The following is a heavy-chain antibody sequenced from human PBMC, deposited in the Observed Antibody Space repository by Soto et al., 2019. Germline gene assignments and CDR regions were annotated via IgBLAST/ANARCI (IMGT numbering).Heavy chain of an antibody. Sequence: QVQLVQSGAEVKKPGSSVKVSCTASGGTFSSYAISWVRQAPGQGLEWMGGIIPIFGTANYAQKFQGRVTITADESTSTAYMELSSLRSEDTAVYDCASGRGGSYYGGGDYWGQGTLVTVSS. D-gene: IGHD1-26*01. CDR1: GGTFSSYA. CDR3: ASGRGGSYYGGGDY. CDR2: IIPIFGTA. V-gene: IGHV1-69*12. J-gene: IGHJ4*02.